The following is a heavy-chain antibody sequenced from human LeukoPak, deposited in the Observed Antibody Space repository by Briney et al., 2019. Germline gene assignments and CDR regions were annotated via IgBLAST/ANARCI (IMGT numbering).Heavy chain of an antibody. CDR2: ITSSGAAK. CDR1: GFTFSSYA. Sequence: PGGSLRLSCAASGFTFSSYAMSWVRQAPGKGLEWVSSITSSGAAKYYADSVKGRFTISRDNSDNTPYLQMNSLRAEDTAVYYCAKDRPNYYGSNGHYYKLNGDCWGQGTLVTVSS. D-gene: IGHD3-22*01. V-gene: IGHV3-23*01. CDR3: AKDRPNYYGSNGHYYKLNGDC. J-gene: IGHJ4*02.